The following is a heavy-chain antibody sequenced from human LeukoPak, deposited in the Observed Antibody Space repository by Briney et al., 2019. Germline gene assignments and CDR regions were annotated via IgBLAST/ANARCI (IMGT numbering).Heavy chain of an antibody. J-gene: IGHJ4*02. Sequence: SETLSLTCTVSGGSISSYYWSWIRQPPGKGLEWIGYIYYSGSTNYNPSLKCRVTISVDTSKNQFSLKLSSVTAADTAVYYCARQVDCSSTSCYVLEPYFDYWGQGTLVTVSS. CDR3: ARQVDCSSTSCYVLEPYFDY. CDR1: GGSISSYY. CDR2: IYYSGST. V-gene: IGHV4-59*01. D-gene: IGHD2-2*01.